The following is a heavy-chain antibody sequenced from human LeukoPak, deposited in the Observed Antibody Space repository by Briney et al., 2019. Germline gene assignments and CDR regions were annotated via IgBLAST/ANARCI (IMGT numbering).Heavy chain of an antibody. CDR2: VYYSGNS. V-gene: IGHV4-59*01. CDR3: AGIVPHDYGYIDH. D-gene: IGHD4/OR15-4a*01. J-gene: IGHJ4*02. Sequence: PGGTLSLSCTASGGTISSYDRTWIRQPPGNGLEWIAYVYYSGNSKYNPSLKSRVTISVDTSKNQFSLKLRSVTAADTAVYYCAGIVPHDYGYIDHWGQGTLVTVSS. CDR1: GGTISSYD.